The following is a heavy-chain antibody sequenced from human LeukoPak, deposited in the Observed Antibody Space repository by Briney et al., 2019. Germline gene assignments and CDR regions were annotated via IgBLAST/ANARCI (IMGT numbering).Heavy chain of an antibody. D-gene: IGHD3-10*01. CDR3: ARGPPQFWYGSGSYYNVPWFDP. Sequence: ASVKVSCKASGYTFTSYYMHWVRQAPGQGLEWMGIINPSGGSTSYAQKFQGRVTMTRDTSTSTVYMELSSLRSEDTAVYYCARGPPQFWYGSGSYYNVPWFDPWGQGTLVTVSS. J-gene: IGHJ5*02. V-gene: IGHV1-46*01. CDR1: GYTFTSYY. CDR2: INPSGGST.